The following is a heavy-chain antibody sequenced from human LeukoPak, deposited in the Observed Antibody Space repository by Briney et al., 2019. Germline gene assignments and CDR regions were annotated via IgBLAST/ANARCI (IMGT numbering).Heavy chain of an antibody. Sequence: GASVKVSCKASGGTFSSYAISWVRQAPGQGLEWMGGIIPIFGTANYAQKFQGRVMITTDESTSTAYMELSSLRSEDTAVYYCARSRNWNFNDAFDIWGQGTMVTVSS. CDR3: ARSRNWNFNDAFDI. D-gene: IGHD1-7*01. CDR2: IIPIFGTA. V-gene: IGHV1-69*05. CDR1: GGTFSSYA. J-gene: IGHJ3*02.